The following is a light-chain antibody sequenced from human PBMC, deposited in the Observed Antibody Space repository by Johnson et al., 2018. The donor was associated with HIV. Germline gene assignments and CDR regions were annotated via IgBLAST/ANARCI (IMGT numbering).Light chain of an antibody. CDR1: SSTIGNNY. Sequence: QSVLTQPPSVSAAPGQKVTISCSGSSSTIGNNYVSWYQQFPGTAPKLLIYETNKRPSGLPDRFSGSKSGTSATLGITGLQTGDEADYYYGTWDSSLSAGGVFGTGTKVTVL. J-gene: IGLJ1*01. CDR2: ETN. CDR3: GTWDSSLSAGGV. V-gene: IGLV1-51*02.